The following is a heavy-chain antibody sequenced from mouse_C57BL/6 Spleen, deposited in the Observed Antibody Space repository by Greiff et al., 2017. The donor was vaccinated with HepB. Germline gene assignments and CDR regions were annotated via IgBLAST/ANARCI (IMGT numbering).Heavy chain of an antibody. Sequence: VQLQQSGPELVKPGASVKISCKASGYAFSSSWMNWVKQRPGKGLEWIGRIYPGDGDTNYNGKFKGKATLTADKSSSTAYMQLSSLTSEDAAVYFCARLTTVGSFDYWGQGTTLTVSS. J-gene: IGHJ2*01. CDR1: GYAFSSSW. CDR2: IYPGDGDT. D-gene: IGHD1-1*01. CDR3: ARLTTVGSFDY. V-gene: IGHV1-82*01.